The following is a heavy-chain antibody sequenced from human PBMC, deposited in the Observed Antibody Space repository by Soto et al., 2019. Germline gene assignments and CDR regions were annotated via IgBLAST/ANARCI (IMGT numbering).Heavy chain of an antibody. Sequence: SGGSLRLSCEASGFTLNTYSMHWVRQPPGKGLEWLAAIWYDGTQKYYADSVKGRFIISRDNSKKTLYLEMNSLRAEDTAVYYCARAGGTTVTGLWHFDSWGQGTLVTVSS. CDR1: GFTLNTYS. D-gene: IGHD4-17*01. V-gene: IGHV3-33*01. CDR2: IWYDGTQK. CDR3: ARAGGTTVTGLWHFDS. J-gene: IGHJ4*02.